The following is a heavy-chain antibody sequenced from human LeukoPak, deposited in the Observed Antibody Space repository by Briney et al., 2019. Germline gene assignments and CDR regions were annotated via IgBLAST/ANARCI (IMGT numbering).Heavy chain of an antibody. V-gene: IGHV3-64*01. Sequence: GGSLRLSCAASGFTFSTYAMHWVRQAPGMGLEYVSLINSNGGTTYYANSVKGRFTVSRDNSKNTLYLQMGSLRPEDMAVYYCAREGGTTPQWHYYVDVWGKGTTVTASS. D-gene: IGHD6-19*01. CDR3: AREGGTTPQWHYYVDV. CDR2: INSNGGTT. J-gene: IGHJ6*03. CDR1: GFTFSTYA.